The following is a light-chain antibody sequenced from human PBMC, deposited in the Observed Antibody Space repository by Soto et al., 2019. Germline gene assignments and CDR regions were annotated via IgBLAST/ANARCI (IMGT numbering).Light chain of an antibody. J-gene: IGKJ4*01. CDR2: GAS. CDR1: QTVRNNY. V-gene: IGKV3-20*01. Sequence: EFELTQSPGTLSLSLGERSTLSCSASQTVRNNYLAWYQQKPGQAPRLLIYGASSRATGIPDRFSGSGSGTDFTLTISRLEPEDFAVYYCQQYGSSLGVTFGGGTKVDIK. CDR3: QQYGSSLGVT.